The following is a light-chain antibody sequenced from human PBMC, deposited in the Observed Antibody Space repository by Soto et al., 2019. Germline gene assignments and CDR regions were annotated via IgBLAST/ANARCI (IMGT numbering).Light chain of an antibody. J-gene: IGLJ2*01. Sequence: QTVVTQEPSLTVSPGGTVTLTCGSSTGAVTSGHFPYWFQQKPGQAPRTLIYDVTNKHPWTPARFSGSLLGGKAALTLSGAQPEDEAEYYCSLFYSGIVVFGGGTQLTVL. CDR2: DVT. V-gene: IGLV7-46*01. CDR1: TGAVTSGHF. CDR3: SLFYSGIVV.